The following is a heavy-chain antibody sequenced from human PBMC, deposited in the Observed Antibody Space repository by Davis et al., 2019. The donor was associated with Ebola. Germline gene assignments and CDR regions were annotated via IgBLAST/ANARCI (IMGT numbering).Heavy chain of an antibody. CDR3: AKRGRQGRGTTDFDH. J-gene: IGHJ4*02. Sequence: GESLKISCAASGFTVSSNYLSWVRQAPGKGLEWVSVIYSGGSTYYADSVKGRFTISRDNSKNTLDLQMDSLRAEDTAVYYCAKRGRQGRGTTDFDHWGQGTLVTVSS. CDR2: IYSGGST. CDR1: GFTVSSNY. V-gene: IGHV3-53*01. D-gene: IGHD1-7*01.